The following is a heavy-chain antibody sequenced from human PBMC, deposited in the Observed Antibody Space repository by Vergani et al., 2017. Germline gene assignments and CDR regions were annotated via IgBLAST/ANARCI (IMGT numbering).Heavy chain of an antibody. V-gene: IGHV4-59*01. J-gene: IGHJ6*03. D-gene: IGHD2-2*01. Sequence: QVQLQESGPGLVKPSETLSLTCTVSGGSISSYYWSWIRQPPGKGLEWIGYIYYSGSTNYNPSLKSRVTISVDTSKNQFSLKLSSVTAADTAVYYCARGRRNCSSTSCYRYYYYMDVWGKGTTVTVSS. CDR1: GGSISSYY. CDR3: ARGRRNCSSTSCYRYYYYMDV. CDR2: IYYSGST.